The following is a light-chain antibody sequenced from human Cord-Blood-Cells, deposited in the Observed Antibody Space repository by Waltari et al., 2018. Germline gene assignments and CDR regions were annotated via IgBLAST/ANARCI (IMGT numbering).Light chain of an antibody. CDR1: SSNIGNNA. CDR3: AAWDDSLNGPV. J-gene: IGLJ3*02. CDR2: YDE. V-gene: IGLV1-36*01. Sequence: QSVLTQPPSVSEAPRQRVTLSCSGSSSNIGNNAVNWYQQRPGKAPKLLIYYDELLPSGVSDRFSGSKSGPSASLAISGLQSEDEADYYCAAWDDSLNGPVFGGGTKLTVL.